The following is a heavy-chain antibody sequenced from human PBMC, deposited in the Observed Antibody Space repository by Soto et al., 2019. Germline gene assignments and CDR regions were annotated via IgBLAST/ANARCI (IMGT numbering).Heavy chain of an antibody. V-gene: IGHV3-30*14. CDR2: ISYDGSNK. CDR1: GFAFSSYA. CDR3: ASAGALTRNCGGLDV. Sequence: GGSLRLSCAASGFAFSSYAMHWVRQSPGKGLEWVAVISYDGSNKYYADSVKGRFTISRDNSKNTLYLQMNSLRAEDTDVYYCASAGALTRNCGGLDVWGQGNRVAVSS. J-gene: IGHJ6*02. D-gene: IGHD2-21*01.